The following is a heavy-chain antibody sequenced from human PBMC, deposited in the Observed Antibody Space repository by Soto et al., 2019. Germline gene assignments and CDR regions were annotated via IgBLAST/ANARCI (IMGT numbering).Heavy chain of an antibody. CDR2: LSASGGTT. J-gene: IGHJ5*02. CDR3: AKARCSGASCGFPDT. D-gene: IGHD2-15*01. V-gene: IGHV3-23*01. CDR1: GFTFTSYA. Sequence: EVQMLESGGGLLQPGGSLRLSCAASGFTFTSYAMSWVRQAPGKGLEWVSGLSASGGTTNYADSVAGRFSISRDNSKNTLYLQMDSLSAEDTAIYYCAKARCSGASCGFPDTWGQGTLVTVSS.